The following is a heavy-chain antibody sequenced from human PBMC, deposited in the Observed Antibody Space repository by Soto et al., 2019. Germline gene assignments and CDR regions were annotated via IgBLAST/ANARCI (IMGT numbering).Heavy chain of an antibody. CDR2: IYYSGST. CDR1: GGSISSGGYY. D-gene: IGHD4-4*01. CDR3: ARAGPYSNYFDY. J-gene: IGHJ4*02. Sequence: SETLSLTCTVSGGSISSGGYYWSWIRQHPGKGLEWIGYIYYSGSTYYNPSLKSRLTISVDTSKNQFSLKLSSVTAADTAVYYCARAGPYSNYFDYWGQGTLVTVSS. V-gene: IGHV4-31*03.